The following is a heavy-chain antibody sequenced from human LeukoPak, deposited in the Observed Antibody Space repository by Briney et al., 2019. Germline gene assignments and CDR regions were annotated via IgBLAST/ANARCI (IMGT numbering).Heavy chain of an antibody. J-gene: IGHJ3*02. Sequence: PSETLSLTCTVSGGSISSYYWSWIRQPPGKGLEWIGYISYSGSTNYNPSLKSRVTISIDTSKNQFSLKLRSVTAADTAIYYCARQGYDILTGHIDAFDIWDQGTMVTVSS. CDR3: ARQGYDILTGHIDAFDI. CDR2: ISYSGST. V-gene: IGHV4-59*08. CDR1: GGSISSYY. D-gene: IGHD3-9*01.